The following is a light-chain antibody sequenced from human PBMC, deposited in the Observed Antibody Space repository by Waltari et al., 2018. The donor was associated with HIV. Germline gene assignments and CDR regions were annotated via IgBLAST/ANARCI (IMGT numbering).Light chain of an antibody. CDR3: QVWDSSRGLSFV. Sequence: SYVLIQPPSVSVAPGQTATITCGGNNIESKTVHWYHQKPGQGPLLVVSDAHARPSAIPERVSGSNSGNTATLTISRVEVGDEAYYYCQVWDSSRGLSFVFGSGTKVSVL. CDR2: DAH. J-gene: IGLJ1*01. V-gene: IGLV3-21*02. CDR1: NIESKT.